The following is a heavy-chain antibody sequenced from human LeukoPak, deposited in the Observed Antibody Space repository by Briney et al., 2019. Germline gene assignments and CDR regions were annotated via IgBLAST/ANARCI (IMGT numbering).Heavy chain of an antibody. CDR1: GYSFTSYW. D-gene: IGHD2-15*01. J-gene: IGHJ4*02. CDR3: VRHRCSGGSCYLPDY. Sequence: GESLKISCKGSGYSFTSYWIGWVRQMPGKGLEWMGIIYPGDSDTRYSPSFQGQVTISADKSVTTAYVQWSSLKASDTAMYYCVRHRCSGGSCYLPDYWGQGTLVTVSS. CDR2: IYPGDSDT. V-gene: IGHV5-51*01.